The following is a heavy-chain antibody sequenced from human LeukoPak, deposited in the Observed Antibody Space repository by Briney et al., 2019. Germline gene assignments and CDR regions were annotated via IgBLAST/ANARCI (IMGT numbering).Heavy chain of an antibody. Sequence: ASVKVSCKASGYTFTNYYIHWVRQAPGQGLEWMAIINPSGGSTSYAQKFQGRVTMTRDTSTSTVYMELSSLRSEDTAVYYCARGAIPYYFDYWGQGTLVTVSS. V-gene: IGHV1-46*01. CDR2: INPSGGST. J-gene: IGHJ4*02. CDR3: ARGAIPYYFDY. CDR1: GYTFTNYY. D-gene: IGHD2-21*01.